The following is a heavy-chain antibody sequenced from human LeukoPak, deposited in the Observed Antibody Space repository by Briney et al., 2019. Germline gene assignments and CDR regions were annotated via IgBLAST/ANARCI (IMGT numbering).Heavy chain of an antibody. CDR2: INANSGGT. Sequence: ASVKVSGKASGYTFTGYYMHWVRQAPGQGLEWMGWINANSGGTNYAQKFQGRVTMTRDTSISTAYMELSRLRSDDTAVYYCARSSRYDIWTGYPYWGQGTLVTVSP. D-gene: IGHD3-9*01. CDR3: ARSSRYDIWTGYPY. J-gene: IGHJ4*02. CDR1: GYTFTGYY. V-gene: IGHV1-2*02.